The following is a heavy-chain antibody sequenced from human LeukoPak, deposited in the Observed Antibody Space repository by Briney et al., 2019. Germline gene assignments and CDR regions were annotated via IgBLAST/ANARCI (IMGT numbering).Heavy chain of an antibody. CDR1: RFTFSSSW. Sequence: GGSLRLSCAASRFTFSSSWMAWVRQAPGKGLEWVATIKEDGSQKYYVDFVKGRFTISRDNSKNTLWLEMNNLRTDDTAVYYCAKDRDDYGNDCWGQGVLVTVST. J-gene: IGHJ4*02. CDR3: AKDRDDYGNDC. CDR2: IKEDGSQK. D-gene: IGHD4-17*01. V-gene: IGHV3-7*01.